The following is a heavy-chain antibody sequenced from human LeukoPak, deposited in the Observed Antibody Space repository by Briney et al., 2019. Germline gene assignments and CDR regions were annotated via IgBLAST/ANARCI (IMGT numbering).Heavy chain of an antibody. CDR2: IYYSGST. CDR3: AREGGSYYYGMDV. CDR1: GGSISSYY. J-gene: IGHJ6*02. Sequence: PSETLSLTCTVSGGSISSYYWSWIRQPPGKGLEWIGYIYYSGSTNYNPSLKSRVTISVDTSKNQFSLKLSSVTAADTAVYYCAREGGSYYYGMDVWGQGTTVTVSS. V-gene: IGHV4-59*01. D-gene: IGHD1-26*01.